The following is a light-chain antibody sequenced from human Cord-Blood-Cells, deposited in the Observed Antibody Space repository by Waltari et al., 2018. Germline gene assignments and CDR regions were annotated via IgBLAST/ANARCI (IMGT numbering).Light chain of an antibody. J-gene: IGKJ1*01. V-gene: IGKV1-27*01. CDR3: KKYNSAPWT. CDR1: QGISNY. Sequence: DIQMTKSPSSLSASVGARVTITCRASQGISNYLAWYQQKPGKVPKLLIYAASTLQSWVPSRFSGSGSGTDFTLTISSLQPEDVATYYCKKYNSAPWTFGQGTKVEIK. CDR2: AAS.